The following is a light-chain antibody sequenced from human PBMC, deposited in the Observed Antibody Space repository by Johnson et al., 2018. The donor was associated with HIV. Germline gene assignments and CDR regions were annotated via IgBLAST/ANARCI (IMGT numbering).Light chain of an antibody. CDR3: GTWDSSLSAV. J-gene: IGLJ1*01. CDR2: DNN. Sequence: QSVLTQPPSVSAAPGQKVTISCSGSSSNIGNNYVSWYQQLPGTAPKLLMYDNNKLPSGIPDRFSGSKSGTSATLGITGLQTGDEADYYCGTWDSSLSAVFGTGTKVTVL. CDR1: SSNIGNNY. V-gene: IGLV1-51*01.